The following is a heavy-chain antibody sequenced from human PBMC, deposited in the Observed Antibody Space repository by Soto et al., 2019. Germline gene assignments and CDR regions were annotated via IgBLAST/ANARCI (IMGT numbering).Heavy chain of an antibody. J-gene: IGHJ5*02. Sequence: QLQLQESGPGLVKPSETLSLTCTVSGGSISSSSYYWGWIRQPPGKGLEWIGSIYYSGSTYYNPSLKSRVTISVDTSKNQFSLKLSSVTAADTAVYYCARDIAAAGTHWFDPWGQGTLVTVSS. D-gene: IGHD6-13*01. CDR1: GGSISSSSYY. CDR2: IYYSGST. CDR3: ARDIAAAGTHWFDP. V-gene: IGHV4-39*02.